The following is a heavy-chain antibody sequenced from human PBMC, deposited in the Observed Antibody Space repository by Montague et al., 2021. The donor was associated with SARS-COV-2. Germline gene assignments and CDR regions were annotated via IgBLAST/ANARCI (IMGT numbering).Heavy chain of an antibody. D-gene: IGHD4-23*01. V-gene: IGHV4-34*01. CDR2: ITHGGST. Sequence: SETRSLTCAVYGGSLSGFYWTWIRQAPGKGLEWVGEITHGGSTSYSPALKSRLTISVDTSKNQFSLKLDSVTAADTATYYCARSHDYRVNYYFDSWGQGALVIVSS. J-gene: IGHJ4*02. CDR3: ARSHDYRVNYYFDS. CDR1: GGSLSGFY.